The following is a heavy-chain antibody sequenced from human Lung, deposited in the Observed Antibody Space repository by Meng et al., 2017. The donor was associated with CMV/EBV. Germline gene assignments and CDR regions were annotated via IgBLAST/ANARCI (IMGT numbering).Heavy chain of an antibody. Sequence: QVRLQESGPEVVKPSGTLSLTCAVSGDSITNHNWWAWVRQPPGKGLEWIGEIPHRGSSAYNPSLKSRVSMSIDKSKNQFSLKLTSVTAADTAVYHCLRRSGGSVWGQGTLVTVSS. J-gene: IGHJ1*01. CDR2: IPHRGSS. D-gene: IGHD3-10*01. V-gene: IGHV4-4*02. CDR1: GDSITNHNW. CDR3: LRRSGGSV.